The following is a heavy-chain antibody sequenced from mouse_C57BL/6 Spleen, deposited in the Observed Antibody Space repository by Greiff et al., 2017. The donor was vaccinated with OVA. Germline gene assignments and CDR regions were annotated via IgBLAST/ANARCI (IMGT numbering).Heavy chain of an antibody. CDR2: IDPEDGDT. Sequence: EVQLQQSGAELVKPGASVKLSCTASGFNFKDYYMHWVKQRTEQGLEWIGRIDPEDGDTKYASNFQGKATITADKSSNTAYLQRSSLTSEDTAVYYCARDRYGSSYGYFEVWGTGTTVTVAS. CDR1: GFNFKDYY. V-gene: IGHV14-2*01. D-gene: IGHD1-1*01. CDR3: ARDRYGSSYGYFEV. J-gene: IGHJ1*03.